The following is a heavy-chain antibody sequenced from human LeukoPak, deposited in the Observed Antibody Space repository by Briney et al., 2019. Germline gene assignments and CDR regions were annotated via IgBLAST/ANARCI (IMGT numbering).Heavy chain of an antibody. V-gene: IGHV4-38-2*02. CDR3: ARVDVAAAGTPLDY. CDR1: GGSISSGYY. CDR2: IYHSGST. Sequence: SETLSLTCTVSGGSISSGYYWGWIRQPPGKGLEWIGSIYHSGSTYYNPSLKSRVTISVDTSKDQFSLKLSSVTAADTAVYYCARVDVAAAGTPLDYWGQGTLVTVSS. J-gene: IGHJ4*02. D-gene: IGHD6-13*01.